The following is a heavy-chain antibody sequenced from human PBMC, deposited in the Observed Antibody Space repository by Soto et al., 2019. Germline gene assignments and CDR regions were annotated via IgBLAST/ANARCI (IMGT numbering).Heavy chain of an antibody. CDR2: ISSSSSYI. CDR3: APNYDILTGYYISY. CDR1: GFTFSSYS. D-gene: IGHD3-9*01. V-gene: IGHV3-21*01. J-gene: IGHJ4*02. Sequence: GSLRLSLAASGFTFSSYSMNWVRQAPGKGLEWVSSISSSSSYIYYADSVKGRFTISRDNAKNSLYLQMNSLRAEDTAVYYCAPNYDILTGYYISYWGQGTLVSVSS.